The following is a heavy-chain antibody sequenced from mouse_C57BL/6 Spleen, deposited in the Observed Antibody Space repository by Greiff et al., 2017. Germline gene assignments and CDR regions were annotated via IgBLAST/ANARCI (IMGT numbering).Heavy chain of an antibody. J-gene: IGHJ2*01. CDR1: GFTFSDYG. CDR3: ASGNYFDY. V-gene: IGHV5-17*01. Sequence: DVMLVESGGGLVKPGGSLKLSCAASGFTFSDYGMHWVRQAPEKGLEWVAYISSGSSTIYYADTVKGRFTISRDNAKNTLFLQMTSLRSEDTAMYYCASGNYFDYWGQGTTLTVSS. CDR2: ISSGSSTI. D-gene: IGHD1-1*02.